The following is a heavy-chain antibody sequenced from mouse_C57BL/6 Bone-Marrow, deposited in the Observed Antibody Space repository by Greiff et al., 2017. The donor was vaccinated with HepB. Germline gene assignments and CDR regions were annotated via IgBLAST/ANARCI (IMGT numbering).Heavy chain of an antibody. Sequence: EVKLEESGAELVRPGASVKLSCTASGFNIKDDYMHWVKQRPEQGLEWIGWIDPENGDTEYASKFQGKATITADTSSNTAYLQLSSLTSEDTAVYYCTPIYYYGYWYFDVWGTGTTVTVSS. D-gene: IGHD1-1*01. J-gene: IGHJ1*03. V-gene: IGHV14-4*01. CDR3: TPIYYYGYWYFDV. CDR2: IDPENGDT. CDR1: GFNIKDDY.